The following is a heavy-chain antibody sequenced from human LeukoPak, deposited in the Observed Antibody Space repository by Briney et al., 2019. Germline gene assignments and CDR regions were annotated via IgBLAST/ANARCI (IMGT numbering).Heavy chain of an antibody. Sequence: GGSLRLSCAASGFTVSSNYMSWVRQAPGKGLEWVSVIYSGGSTYYADSVKSRFTISRDNSKNTLYLQMNSLRAEDTAVYYCARAWQRYFDYWGQGTLVTVSS. V-gene: IGHV3-66*02. J-gene: IGHJ4*02. CDR1: GFTVSSNY. CDR3: ARAWQRYFDY. D-gene: IGHD5-24*01. CDR2: IYSGGST.